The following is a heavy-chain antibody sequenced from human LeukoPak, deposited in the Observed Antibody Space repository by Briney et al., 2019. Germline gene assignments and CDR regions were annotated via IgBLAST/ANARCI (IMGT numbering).Heavy chain of an antibody. Sequence: GGSLRLSCAASGFTFSSYSMNWVRQAPGKGLEWVSCISSSGSFIYYADSVKGRFTISRDNAKNSLYLQMNSLKTEDTAVYYCTRPVAGYRYNWFDPWGQGTLVTVSS. V-gene: IGHV3-21*04. J-gene: IGHJ5*02. D-gene: IGHD6-19*01. CDR3: TRPVAGYRYNWFDP. CDR1: GFTFSSYS. CDR2: ISSSGSFI.